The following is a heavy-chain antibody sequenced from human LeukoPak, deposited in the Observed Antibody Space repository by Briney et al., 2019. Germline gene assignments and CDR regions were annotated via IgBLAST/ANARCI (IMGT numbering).Heavy chain of an antibody. V-gene: IGHV3-21*01. D-gene: IGHD3-22*01. Sequence: PGGSLRLSCAASGFTFSSYSMNWVRQAPGKGLEWVSSISSSSSYIYYADSVKGRFTISRDNAKNSLYLQMNSLRAEDTAVYYCTTDLITMIVVVDSWGQGTLVTVSS. CDR1: GFTFSSYS. CDR3: TTDLITMIVVVDS. J-gene: IGHJ4*02. CDR2: ISSSSSYI.